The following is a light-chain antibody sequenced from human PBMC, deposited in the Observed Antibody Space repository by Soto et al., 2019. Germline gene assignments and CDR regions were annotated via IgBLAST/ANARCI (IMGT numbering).Light chain of an antibody. CDR2: GAS. V-gene: IGKV3-20*01. CDR3: QQYASSPLT. Sequence: EIVLTQSPGTLSLSSGERATLSCRASQSVRSNYLAWYQQKPGQAPRLLIYGASSRATGIPDRFGGSGSGTYFSLTISRLAPEDFAVYYCQQYASSPLTFGGGPKVQIK. CDR1: QSVRSNY. J-gene: IGKJ4*01.